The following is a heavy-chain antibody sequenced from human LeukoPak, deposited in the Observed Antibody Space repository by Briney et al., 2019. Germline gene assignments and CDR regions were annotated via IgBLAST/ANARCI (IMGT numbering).Heavy chain of an antibody. J-gene: IGHJ6*04. CDR3: ARGGGDIVVVVAAIGSYYGMDV. Sequence: PSETLSLTCDVSGGSISSSNWWSWVRQPPGNGLEWTGEIYHSGSTNYNPSLKSRVTISVDKSKNPFSLKLSSVTAADTAVYYCARGGGDIVVVVAAIGSYYGMDVWGKGTTVTVSS. CDR2: IYHSGST. CDR1: GGSISSSNW. D-gene: IGHD2-15*01. V-gene: IGHV4-4*02.